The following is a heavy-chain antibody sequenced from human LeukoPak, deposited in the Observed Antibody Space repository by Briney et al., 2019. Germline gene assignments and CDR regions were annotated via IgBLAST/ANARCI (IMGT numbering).Heavy chain of an antibody. Sequence: GASVKVSCKASGYTFTGYYMHWVRQAPGQALEWMGWINPNSGGTNYAQKFQGRVTMTRDTSISTAYMELSRLRSDDTAVYYCARRLLWFGEFLGYWGQGTLVTVSS. D-gene: IGHD3-10*01. CDR1: GYTFTGYY. J-gene: IGHJ4*02. CDR3: ARRLLWFGEFLGY. CDR2: INPNSGGT. V-gene: IGHV1-2*02.